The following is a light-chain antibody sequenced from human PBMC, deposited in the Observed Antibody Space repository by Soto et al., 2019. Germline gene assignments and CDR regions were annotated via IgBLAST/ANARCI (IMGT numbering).Light chain of an antibody. V-gene: IGKV3-20*01. CDR1: QSVSSSY. CDR3: QPYGSSPWT. CDR2: GAS. J-gene: IGKJ1*01. Sequence: EIVLTQSPGALSLSPGERATLSCRASQSVSSSYLAWYQQQPGQAPRLLVYGASSRATGIPDRFSGGGSGTDFTLTISRLEPEDFAVYYCQPYGSSPWTFXQGTKVDIK.